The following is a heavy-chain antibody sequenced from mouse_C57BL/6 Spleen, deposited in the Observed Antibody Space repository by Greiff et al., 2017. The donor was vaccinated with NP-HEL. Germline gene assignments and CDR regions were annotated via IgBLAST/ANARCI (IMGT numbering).Heavy chain of an antibody. CDR2: INPNYGTT. D-gene: IGHD1-1*01. J-gene: IGHJ4*01. CDR3: ARLWHCGSCYYAMDY. V-gene: IGHV1-39*01. CDR1: GYSFTDYN. Sequence: VQLQQSGPELVKPGASVKISCKASGYSFTDYNMNWVKQSNGKSLEWIGVINPNYGTTSYNQKFKGKATLTVDQSSSTAYMQLNSLTSEDSAVYYGARLWHCGSCYYAMDYWGQGTSVTVSS.